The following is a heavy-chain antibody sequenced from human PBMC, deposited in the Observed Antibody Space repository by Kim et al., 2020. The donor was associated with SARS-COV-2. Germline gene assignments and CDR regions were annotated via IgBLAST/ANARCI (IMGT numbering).Heavy chain of an antibody. D-gene: IGHD2-2*02. Sequence: NYAQKFQGRGTITADESTSTAYMEPSSLTSEDTAIYYCARDRRNTRFDYWGQGTLVTVSS. CDR3: ARDRRNTRFDY. V-gene: IGHV1-69*01. J-gene: IGHJ4*02.